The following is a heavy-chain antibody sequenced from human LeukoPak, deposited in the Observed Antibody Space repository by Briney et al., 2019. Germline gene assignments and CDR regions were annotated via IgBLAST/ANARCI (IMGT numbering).Heavy chain of an antibody. D-gene: IGHD4-17*01. CDR3: ASPTSETTDDAFDI. V-gene: IGHV4-34*01. CDR1: GGSFSGYY. CDR2: INHSGST. Sequence: PSETLSLTCAVYGGSFSGYYWSWIRQPPGKGLEWIGEINHSGSTNYNPSLESRVTISVDTSKNQFSLKLSSVTAADTAVYYCASPTSETTDDAFDIWGQGTMVTVSS. J-gene: IGHJ3*02.